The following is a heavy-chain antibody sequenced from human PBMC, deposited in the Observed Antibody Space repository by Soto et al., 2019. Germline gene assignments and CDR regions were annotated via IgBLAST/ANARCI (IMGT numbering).Heavy chain of an antibody. Sequence: PSETLSLTCTVSGGSINSYYWSWIRQPPGKGLEWIGYIYYSGRTNYNPSLRSRVTISVDTSKNQFSLKLSSVTAADTAVYYCARDCSGGRCYSFSESREGYYYYGMDVWGQGTTVTVSS. V-gene: IGHV4-59*01. CDR3: ARDCSGGRCYSFSESREGYYYYGMDV. J-gene: IGHJ6*02. CDR2: IYYSGRT. D-gene: IGHD2-15*01. CDR1: GGSINSYY.